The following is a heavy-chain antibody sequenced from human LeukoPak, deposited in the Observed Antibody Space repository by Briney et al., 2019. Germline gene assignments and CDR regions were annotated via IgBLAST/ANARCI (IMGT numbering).Heavy chain of an antibody. CDR3: AREGAGTVTTEEYYFDY. CDR1: GGTFSSYA. D-gene: IGHD4-17*01. Sequence: GASVKVSCKASGGTFSSYAISWVRQAPGQGLEWMGRIIPILGIANYAQKFQGRVTITADKSTSTAYMELSSLRSEDTAVCYCAREGAGTVTTEEYYFDYWGQGTLVTVSS. CDR2: IIPILGIA. J-gene: IGHJ4*02. V-gene: IGHV1-69*04.